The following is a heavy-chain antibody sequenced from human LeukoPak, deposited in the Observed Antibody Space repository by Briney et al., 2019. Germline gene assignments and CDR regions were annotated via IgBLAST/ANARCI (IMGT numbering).Heavy chain of an antibody. V-gene: IGHV4-4*07. CDR1: GGSITSYY. D-gene: IGHD3-10*01. J-gene: IGHJ4*02. CDR2: IYADGIAGYSP. Sequence: SETLSVTCSVSGGSITSYYWSWIRQPHGKGLEWIGRIYADGIAGYSPDYSPFFKSRVTISVDSSKNQFSLKVNSVTAADTAVYYCARGASGVDYWGQGTLVTVSS. CDR3: ARGASGVDY.